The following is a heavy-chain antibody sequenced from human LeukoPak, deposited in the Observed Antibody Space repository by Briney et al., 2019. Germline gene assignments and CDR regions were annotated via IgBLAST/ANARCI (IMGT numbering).Heavy chain of an antibody. J-gene: IGHJ4*02. D-gene: IGHD2-15*01. Sequence: GGSLRLSCAASGFTFRTYGMNWVRQAPGKGLEWISYINSNSDTVRYSNSVEGRFTISRDNAKNSLYLQMNSLRAEDTALYYCARSILGYCSGGSCYPYYFDYWGQGTLVTVSS. CDR3: ARSILGYCSGGSCYPYYFDY. CDR1: GFTFRTYG. V-gene: IGHV3-48*04. CDR2: INSNSDTV.